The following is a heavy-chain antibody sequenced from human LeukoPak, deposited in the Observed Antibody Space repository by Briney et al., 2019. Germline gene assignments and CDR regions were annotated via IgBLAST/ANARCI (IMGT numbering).Heavy chain of an antibody. D-gene: IGHD2/OR15-2a*01. Sequence: ASVKVSCKASGYTFTSYAMHWVRQAPGQRLEWMGWINAGNGNTKYTQKFQGRVTITRDKSASTAYMELSSLRSEDTAVYYCASLLLSYPNDAFDIWGQGTMVTVSS. CDR3: ASLLLSYPNDAFDI. J-gene: IGHJ3*02. CDR1: GYTFTSYA. V-gene: IGHV1-3*01. CDR2: INAGNGNT.